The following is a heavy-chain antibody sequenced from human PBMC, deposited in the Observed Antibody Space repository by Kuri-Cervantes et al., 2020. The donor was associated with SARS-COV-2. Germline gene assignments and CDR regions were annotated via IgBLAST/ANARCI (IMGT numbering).Heavy chain of an antibody. V-gene: IGHV3-23*03. CDR2: IDNAASNT. CDR1: GLTFSTFA. D-gene: IGHD3-22*01. Sequence: GESLKISCAASGLTFSTFAMGWVRQAPGKRLEWVSFIDNAASNTYYADFVKGRFTISRDSSTNMVSLQMNSLRGDDTAVYYCAKDLYESGGYTWAYWGQGTRVTVSS. CDR3: AKDLYESGGYTWAY. J-gene: IGHJ4*02.